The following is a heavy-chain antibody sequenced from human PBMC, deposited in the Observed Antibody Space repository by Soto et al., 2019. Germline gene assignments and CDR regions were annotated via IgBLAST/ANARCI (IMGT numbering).Heavy chain of an antibody. Sequence: GESLKISCAASGFTFSSYSMNWVRQAPGKGLEWVSSISSSSSYIYYADSVKGRFTISRDNAKNSLYLQMNSLRAEDTAVYYCAREGGTMVRGVIITDDAFDIWGQGTMVTVSS. CDR3: AREGGTMVRGVIITDDAFDI. CDR2: ISSSSSYI. D-gene: IGHD3-10*01. J-gene: IGHJ3*02. V-gene: IGHV3-21*01. CDR1: GFTFSSYS.